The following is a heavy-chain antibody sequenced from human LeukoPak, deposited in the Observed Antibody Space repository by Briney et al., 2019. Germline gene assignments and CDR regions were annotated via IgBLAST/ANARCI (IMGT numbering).Heavy chain of an antibody. CDR3: ARGQYDIFRSGLKVWFDP. V-gene: IGHV1-2*02. CDR1: GYTFTDYY. D-gene: IGHD3-9*01. Sequence: ASVKVSCKASGYTFTDYYMHWVRQAPGQGLEWMGWINPSSGGTNYAQKFQGRVTVTRDTSISTAYMDLSRLRSDDTAVYYCARGQYDIFRSGLKVWFDPWGQGTLVTVSS. CDR2: INPSSGGT. J-gene: IGHJ5*02.